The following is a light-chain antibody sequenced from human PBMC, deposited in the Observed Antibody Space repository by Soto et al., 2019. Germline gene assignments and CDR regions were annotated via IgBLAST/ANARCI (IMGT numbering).Light chain of an antibody. CDR3: SSYAGSNNFDV. CDR2: EVF. J-gene: IGLJ1*01. CDR1: SSDVGGYNY. V-gene: IGLV2-8*01. Sequence: QSLLTQPPSASGSPGQSVTISCTGTSSDVGGYNYVSWYQQHPGKAPKLMIYEVFKRPSGVPDRFSGSKSGNTASLTVSGLQAEDEADYYCSSYAGSNNFDVFGTGTKLTVL.